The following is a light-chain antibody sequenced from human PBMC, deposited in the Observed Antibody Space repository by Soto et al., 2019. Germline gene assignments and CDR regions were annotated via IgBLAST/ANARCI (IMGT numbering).Light chain of an antibody. V-gene: IGLV2-14*02. CDR2: EVS. CDR1: SSDVGSYRF. CDR3: SSYTSSSTL. J-gene: IGLJ1*01. Sequence: QSDLTRPASVYGSPGQSITISCTGTSSDVGSYRFVSWYQQHPGKAPKLLISEVSNRPSGVSNRFSGSKSGNTASLTISGLQAEDEADYYCSSYTSSSTLFGTGTKVTVL.